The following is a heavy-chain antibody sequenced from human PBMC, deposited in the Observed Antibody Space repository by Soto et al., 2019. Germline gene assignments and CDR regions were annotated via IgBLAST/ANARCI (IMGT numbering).Heavy chain of an antibody. CDR3: ARPRDGYKPSFEY. J-gene: IGHJ4*02. CDR2: IYPGDSDT. V-gene: IGHV5-51*07. D-gene: IGHD5-12*01. Sequence: PGESLKISCKRSVYSFSSYWFAWVHQKTGKGLEWMVIIYPGDSDTRYSPSFQGQVTISADKSISTAYLQWSSLKASDTAMYYCARPRDGYKPSFEYWGQGTLVTVSS. CDR1: VYSFSSYW.